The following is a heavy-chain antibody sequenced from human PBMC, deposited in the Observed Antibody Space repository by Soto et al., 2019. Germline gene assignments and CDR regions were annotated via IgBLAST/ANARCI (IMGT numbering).Heavy chain of an antibody. V-gene: IGHV3-33*01. CDR1: GFTFSSYG. CDR2: VWYDGSNK. J-gene: IGHJ4*02. CDR3: SRDGGHYDILTGYLDY. Sequence: QVQLVESGGGVVQPGRSLRLSCAASGFTFSSYGMHWVRQAPGKGLEWVAVVWYDGSNKYYADSVKGRFTISRDNSKNSLYLQMNSLRAEDTAVYYCSRDGGHYDILTGYLDYCGKGTLVTVSS. D-gene: IGHD3-9*01.